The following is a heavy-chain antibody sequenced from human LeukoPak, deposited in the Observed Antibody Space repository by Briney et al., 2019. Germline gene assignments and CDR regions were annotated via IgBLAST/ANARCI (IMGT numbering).Heavy chain of an antibody. D-gene: IGHD2-2*01. CDR2: ISSSSSYI. CDR3: ARGGGYCSSTSCILEGYFDY. CDR1: GFTFSSYS. J-gene: IGHJ4*02. V-gene: IGHV3-21*01. Sequence: KSGGSLRLSCAASGFTFSSYSMNWVRQAPGKGLEWVSSISSSSSYIYYADSVKGRFTISRDNAKNSLYLQMNSLRAEDTAVYYCARGGGYCSSTSCILEGYFDYWGQGTLVTVSS.